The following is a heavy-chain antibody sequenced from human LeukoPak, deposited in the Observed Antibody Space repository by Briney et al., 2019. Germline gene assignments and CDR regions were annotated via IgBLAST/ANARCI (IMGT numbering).Heavy chain of an antibody. Sequence: GGSLRLSCAASGFTFSSSWMSWVRQAPGKGRYWVADINPAGSEILYVDSAKGRFTISRDNAKNSVYLQMNSLTTEDTAVYYCARDPAFGALDIWGQGTVVTVSS. J-gene: IGHJ3*02. CDR2: INPAGSEI. D-gene: IGHD3-16*01. CDR3: ARDPAFGALDI. V-gene: IGHV3-7*05. CDR1: GFTFSSSW.